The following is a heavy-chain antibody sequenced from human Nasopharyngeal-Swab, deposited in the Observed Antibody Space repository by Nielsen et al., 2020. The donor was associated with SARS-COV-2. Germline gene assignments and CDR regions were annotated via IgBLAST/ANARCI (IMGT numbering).Heavy chain of an antibody. D-gene: IGHD3-10*01. V-gene: IGHV3-7*01. CDR1: GFNFSSFW. CDR2: MKQDGSVK. J-gene: IGHJ4*02. CDR3: ASQERGGSGSS. Sequence: GGSLRLSYTASGFNFSSFWMSWFRQAPGKGLEWVANMKQDGSVKYYLDSVKGRFTISRDNAKNSLFLEMNSLRAEDTAVYYCASQERGGSGSSWGRGTLVTVSS.